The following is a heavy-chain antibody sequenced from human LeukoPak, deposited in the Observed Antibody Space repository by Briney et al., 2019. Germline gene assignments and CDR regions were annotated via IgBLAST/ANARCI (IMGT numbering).Heavy chain of an antibody. V-gene: IGHV3-11*01. Sequence: GGSLRLSCAASGFTFSDYYMSWIRQAPGKGLEWVSYISSSGSTIYYADSVKGRSTISRDNAKNSLYLQMNSLRAEDTAVYYCARAQQLEYYFDYWGQGTLVTVSS. CDR2: ISSSGSTI. CDR1: GFTFSDYY. CDR3: ARAQQLEYYFDY. D-gene: IGHD6-13*01. J-gene: IGHJ4*02.